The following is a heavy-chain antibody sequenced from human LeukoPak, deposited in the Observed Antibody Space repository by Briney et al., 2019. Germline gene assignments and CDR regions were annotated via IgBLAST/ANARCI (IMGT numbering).Heavy chain of an antibody. V-gene: IGHV1-46*01. CDR2: INPSGGST. J-gene: IGHJ6*03. D-gene: IGHD3-3*02. CDR1: GYTFTSYY. CDR3: ASRVLGSHFWSGYYREAYYMDV. Sequence: GASVKVSCKASGYTFTSYYMHWVRQAPGQGLEWMGIINPSGGSTSYAQKFQGRVTMTRDTSTSTVYMELSSLRSEDTAVYYCASRVLGSHFWSGYYREAYYMDVWGKGTTVTVSS.